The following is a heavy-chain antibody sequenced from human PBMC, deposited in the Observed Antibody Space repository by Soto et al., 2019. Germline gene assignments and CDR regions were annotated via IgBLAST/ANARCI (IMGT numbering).Heavy chain of an antibody. CDR1: GFIFSTYA. Sequence: EVQLLESGGGLVQPGGSLRLSCAASGFIFSTYAMNWVRQAPGKGLEWVSAISSSGGSTYYAESMRGRFTISRDNSINTLYLQMSSLRTEDTAVYYCAHPRGYGVFDAVDIWGQGTMVTVSS. J-gene: IGHJ3*02. CDR3: AHPRGYGVFDAVDI. V-gene: IGHV3-23*01. CDR2: ISSSGGST. D-gene: IGHD4-17*01.